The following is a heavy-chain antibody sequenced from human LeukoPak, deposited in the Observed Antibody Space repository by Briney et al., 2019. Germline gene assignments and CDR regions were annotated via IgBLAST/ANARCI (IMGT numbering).Heavy chain of an antibody. CDR1: GYTFTRYG. Sequence: ASVRVSCKASGYTFTRYGISWVRQAPGQGLQWLGWISASNGNTNYAQKFQGRVTMTTDTSTSTAYMELRSLRSDDTAVYYCARDPRALWFGELPAGDWGQGTLVTVSS. CDR3: ARDPRALWFGELPAGD. V-gene: IGHV1-18*01. CDR2: ISASNGNT. D-gene: IGHD3-10*01. J-gene: IGHJ4*02.